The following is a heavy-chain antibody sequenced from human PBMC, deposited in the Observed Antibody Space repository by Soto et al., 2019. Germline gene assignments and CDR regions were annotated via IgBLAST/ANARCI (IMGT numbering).Heavy chain of an antibody. J-gene: IGHJ6*02. D-gene: IGHD1-1*01. V-gene: IGHV3-30-3*01. Sequence: QVQLVESGGGVVQPGRSLRLSCAASGFTFSSYAMHWVRQAPGKGLERVAVISYDGSNKYYADSVKCRFTISRDNSKNTLYLQMNSLRAEDTAVYYCARDRLRYNWNDFPYYSYGMDVWGQGTTVTVSS. CDR1: GFTFSSYA. CDR3: ARDRLRYNWNDFPYYSYGMDV. CDR2: ISYDGSNK.